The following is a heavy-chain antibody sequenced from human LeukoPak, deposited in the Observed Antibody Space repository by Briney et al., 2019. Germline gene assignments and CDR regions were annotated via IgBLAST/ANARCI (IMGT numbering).Heavy chain of an antibody. D-gene: IGHD6-6*01. Sequence: GGSLRLSCAASGFTFSSYWMNWARQAPGKGLEWVANIKGDGSKKNYVDSVKGRFTVSRDNAKNTLYLQVNNLRAEDTAVYYCARGPNSNWSGLDFWGQGTLLTVSS. V-gene: IGHV3-7*01. J-gene: IGHJ4*02. CDR2: IKGDGSKK. CDR3: ARGPNSNWSGLDF. CDR1: GFTFSSYW.